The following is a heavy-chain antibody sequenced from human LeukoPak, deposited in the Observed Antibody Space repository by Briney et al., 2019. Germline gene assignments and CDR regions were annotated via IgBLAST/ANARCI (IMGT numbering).Heavy chain of an antibody. CDR2: INHSGST. V-gene: IGHV4-34*01. CDR1: GGSFSDYY. CDR3: ARGSEYSSSWYLPFDY. J-gene: IGHJ4*02. Sequence: PSETLSLTCAVYGGSFSDYYWSWIRQPPGKGLEWIGEINHSGSTNYNPSLKSRVTISVDTSKNQFSLKLSSVTAADTAVYYCARGSEYSSSWYLPFDYWGQGTLVTVSS. D-gene: IGHD6-13*01.